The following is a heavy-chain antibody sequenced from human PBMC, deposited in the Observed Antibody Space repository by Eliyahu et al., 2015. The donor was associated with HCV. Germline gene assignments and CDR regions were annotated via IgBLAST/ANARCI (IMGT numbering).Heavy chain of an antibody. D-gene: IGHD6-19*01. Sequence: EVQLVQSGAEVKKPGESLKISCKVSGHSFSSYWIAWVRQMPGKGLEWMGIIYPGDSDTRYSPSFQGQITISADKSISTAYLQWRSLQASDTAIYYCARREGNSGPKLWGQGTLVTVSS. CDR2: IYPGDSDT. V-gene: IGHV5-51*01. J-gene: IGHJ4*02. CDR3: ARREGNSGPKL. CDR1: GHSFSSYW.